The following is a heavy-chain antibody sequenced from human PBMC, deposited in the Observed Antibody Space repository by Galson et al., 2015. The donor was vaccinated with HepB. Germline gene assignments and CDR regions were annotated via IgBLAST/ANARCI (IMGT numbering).Heavy chain of an antibody. CDR2: ISSGSAYI. V-gene: IGHV3-21*01. CDR3: ARVPPGMADVSY. Sequence: SLRLSCAASGFAFSSYSMNWVRQAPGKGLEWVSYISSGSAYIYYADSVKGRFTISRDNAKNSLYLQMNSLRAEDTAAYYCARVPPGMADVSYWGQGTLVTVSS. D-gene: IGHD5-24*01. J-gene: IGHJ4*02. CDR1: GFAFSSYS.